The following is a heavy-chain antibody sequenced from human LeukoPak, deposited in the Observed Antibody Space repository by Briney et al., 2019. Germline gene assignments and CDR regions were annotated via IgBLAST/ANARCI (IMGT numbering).Heavy chain of an antibody. CDR1: GYTFTGYY. CDR3: ARDNGWELLRGYGNDS. D-gene: IGHD1-26*01. CDR2: INPNRGGT. V-gene: IGHV1-2*02. J-gene: IGHJ4*02. Sequence: EASVKVSCKASGYTFTGYYMHWVRQAPGQGLEWMGWINPNRGGTNYAQKFQGRVTMTRDTSISTAYMELSRLRSDDTAVYYCARDNGWELLRGYGNDSWGQGTLVTVSS.